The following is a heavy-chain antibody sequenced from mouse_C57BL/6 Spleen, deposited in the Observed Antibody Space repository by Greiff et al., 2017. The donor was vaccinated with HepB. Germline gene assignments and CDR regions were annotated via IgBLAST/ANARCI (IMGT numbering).Heavy chain of an antibody. CDR3: ARNYYGNLSNFDY. V-gene: IGHV1-52*01. J-gene: IGHJ2*01. CDR1: GYTFTSYW. D-gene: IGHD2-1*01. Sequence: QVQLQQPGAELVRPGSSVKLSCKASGYTFTSYWMHWVKQRPIQGLEWIGNIDPSDSETHYNQKFKDKATLTVDKSSSTAYMQLSSLTSEDSAVYYCARNYYGNLSNFDYWGQGTTLTVSS. CDR2: IDPSDSET.